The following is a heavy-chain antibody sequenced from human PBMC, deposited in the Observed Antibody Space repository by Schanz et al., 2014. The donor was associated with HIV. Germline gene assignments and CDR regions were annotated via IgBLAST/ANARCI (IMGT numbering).Heavy chain of an antibody. Sequence: VQLVESGGALVQPGGSLRLSCAASGFTFSSYSMNWVRQAPGKGLEWVAVISYDGSNKYYADSVKGRFTISRDNSKNTLYLQMNSLRAEDTAVYYCASPLLYDSLDVWGQGTLVTVS. V-gene: IGHV3-30*03. CDR3: ASPLLYDSLDV. CDR2: ISYDGSNK. J-gene: IGHJ4*02. D-gene: IGHD3-22*01. CDR1: GFTFSSYS.